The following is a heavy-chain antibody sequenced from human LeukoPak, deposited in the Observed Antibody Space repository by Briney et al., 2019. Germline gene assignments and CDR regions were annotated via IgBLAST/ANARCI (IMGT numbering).Heavy chain of an antibody. J-gene: IGHJ3*02. Sequence: SETLSLTCTVSGGSISSYYWSWIRQPPGKGLEWIGYIYYSGSTNYNPSLKSRVTISVDTSKNQFSLKLSSVTAADTAVYYCAAASDYYDSSGYWQGAFDIWGQGTMDTVSS. CDR2: IYYSGST. CDR1: GGSISSYY. CDR3: AAASDYYDSSGYWQGAFDI. D-gene: IGHD3-22*01. V-gene: IGHV4-59*01.